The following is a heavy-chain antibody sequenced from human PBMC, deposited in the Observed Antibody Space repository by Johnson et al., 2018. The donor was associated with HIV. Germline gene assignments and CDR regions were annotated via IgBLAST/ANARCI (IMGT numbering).Heavy chain of an antibody. CDR2: IKQDGSEK. Sequence: MQLVESGGVVVQPGGSLRLSCAASGFTLSDYYMTWIRQAPGKGLEWVANIKQDGSEKYYVDSVKGRFTISRDNAKNSLYLQMNSLRVDDMGVYYCARGWSGAFDIWGRGTMVTVSS. CDR1: GFTLSDYY. V-gene: IGHV3-7*03. J-gene: IGHJ3*02. CDR3: ARGWSGAFDI. D-gene: IGHD3-3*01.